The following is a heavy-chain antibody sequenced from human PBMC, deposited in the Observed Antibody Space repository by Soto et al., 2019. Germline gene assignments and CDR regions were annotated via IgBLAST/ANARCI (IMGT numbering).Heavy chain of an antibody. CDR2: VYHSGST. CDR3: ASSGGGEDY. V-gene: IGHV4-4*02. Sequence: QVQLQESGPGLVKPSGTLSLTCAVSGDSISTNHWWTWVRQPPGKGLEWIGEVYHSGSTNYSPSLKGRVGISVDMSNNPFPPTLTSVPAAEPAVYYWASSGGGEDYWGQGTLVTVSS. D-gene: IGHD3-16*01. CDR1: GDSISTNHW. J-gene: IGHJ4*02.